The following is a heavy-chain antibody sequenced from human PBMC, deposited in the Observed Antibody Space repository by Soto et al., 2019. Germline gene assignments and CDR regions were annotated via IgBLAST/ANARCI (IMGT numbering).Heavy chain of an antibody. J-gene: IGHJ1*01. CDR1: GGSISSGXXX. V-gene: IGHV4-31*03. CDR3: AIYDSSGSRGFQH. Sequence: QVQLQESGPGLVKPSQTLSLTCTVSGGSISSGXXXXXXXXQHPGKGLEWIGYIYYSGSTYYNPSLKSRVTISVDTSKNQFSLKLSSVTAADTAVYYCAIYDSSGSRGFQHWGQGTLVTVSS. CDR2: IYYSGST. D-gene: IGHD3-22*01.